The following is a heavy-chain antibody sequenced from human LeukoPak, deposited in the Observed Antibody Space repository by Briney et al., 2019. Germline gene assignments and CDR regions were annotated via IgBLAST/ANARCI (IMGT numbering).Heavy chain of an antibody. CDR1: GFTFSSYG. V-gene: IGHV3-30*03. CDR2: ISYDGSNK. J-gene: IGHJ4*02. Sequence: PGRSLRLSCAASGFTFSSYGMHWVRQAPGKGLEWVAVISYDGSNKYYADSVKGRFTISRDNSKNTLYLQMNSLRAEDTAVYYCVRDPDHLRGVHFDYWGQGILVTVSS. CDR3: VRDPDHLRGVHFDY. D-gene: IGHD3-10*01.